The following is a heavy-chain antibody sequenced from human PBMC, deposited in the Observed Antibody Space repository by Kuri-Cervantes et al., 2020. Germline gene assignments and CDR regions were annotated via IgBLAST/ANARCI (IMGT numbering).Heavy chain of an antibody. D-gene: IGHD2-21*02. Sequence: GESLKISCAASGFTFSDYYMSWIRQAPGKGLEWVSYISSSGSTIYYADSVKGRFTISRDNSKNTLYLQMNSLRAEDTAVYYCARGPGRLGYCGGDCFRSDYWGQGTLVTVSS. V-gene: IGHV3-11*04. J-gene: IGHJ4*02. CDR1: GFTFSDYY. CDR2: ISSSGSTI. CDR3: ARGPGRLGYCGGDCFRSDY.